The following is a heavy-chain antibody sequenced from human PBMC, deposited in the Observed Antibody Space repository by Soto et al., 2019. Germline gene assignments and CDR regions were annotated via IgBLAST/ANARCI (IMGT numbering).Heavy chain of an antibody. J-gene: IGHJ6*02. V-gene: IGHV2-26*01. CDR2: IFSNDEK. Sequence: SGPTLVNPTETLTLTCTVSGFSLSNARMGVSWIRQPPGKALEWLAHIFSNDEKSYSTSLKSRLTISKDTSKSQVVLTMTNMDPVDTATYYCARMRETHYYYGMDVWGQGTTVTVSS. CDR3: ARMRETHYYYGMDV. CDR1: GFSLSNARMG.